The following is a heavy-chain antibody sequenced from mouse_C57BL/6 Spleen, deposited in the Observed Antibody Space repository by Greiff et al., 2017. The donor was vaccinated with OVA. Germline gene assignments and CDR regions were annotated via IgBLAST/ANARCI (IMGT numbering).Heavy chain of an antibody. V-gene: IGHV5-12*01. D-gene: IGHD2-3*01. J-gene: IGHJ4*01. CDR2: ISNGGGST. CDR1: GFTFSDYY. Sequence: EVQGVESGGGLVQPGGSLKLSCAASGFTFSDYYMYWVRQTPEKRLEWVAYISNGGGSTYYPDTVKGRFTISRDNAKNTLYLQMSRLKSEDTAMYYCARQGDDGYLYAMDYWGQGTSVTVSS. CDR3: ARQGDDGYLYAMDY.